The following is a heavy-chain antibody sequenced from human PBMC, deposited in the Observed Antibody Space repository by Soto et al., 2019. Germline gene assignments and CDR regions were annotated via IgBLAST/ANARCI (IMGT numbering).Heavy chain of an antibody. D-gene: IGHD6-19*01. V-gene: IGHV3-23*01. CDR3: AKVAGCSSGWADY. J-gene: IGHJ4*02. CDR2: ISGSGGST. CDR1: GFTFSSYA. Sequence: EVQLLESGGGLVQPGGSLRLSCAASGFTFSSYAMSWVRQAPGKGLEWVSAISGSGGSTYYADSVKGRFTISRDKSKNKLYLQMNSLRAEDTAVYYCAKVAGCSSGWADYWGQGTLVTVSS.